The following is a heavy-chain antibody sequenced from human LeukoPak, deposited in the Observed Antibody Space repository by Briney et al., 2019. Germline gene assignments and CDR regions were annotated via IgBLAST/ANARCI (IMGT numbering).Heavy chain of an antibody. CDR1: GYTFTSYY. V-gene: IGHV1-2*02. D-gene: IGHD2-15*01. CDR2: INPNSGGT. Sequence: ASVKVSCKASGYTFTSYYMHWVRQAPGQGLEWMGWINPNSGGTNYAQKFQGRVTMTRDTSISTAYMELSRLRSDDTAVYYCARTDIVVVVAATAPHSYYYGMDVWGQGTTVTVSS. CDR3: ARTDIVVVVAATAPHSYYYGMDV. J-gene: IGHJ6*02.